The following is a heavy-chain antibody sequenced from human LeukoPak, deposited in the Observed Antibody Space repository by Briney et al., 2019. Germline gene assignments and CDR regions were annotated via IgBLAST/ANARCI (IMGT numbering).Heavy chain of an antibody. CDR3: ARDGGPLPAVPYYYYCYLDV. CDR2: INPNSGGT. J-gene: IGHJ6*03. V-gene: IGHV1-2*02. D-gene: IGHD2-2*01. Sequence: ASVKVSCKASGYTFTGYYMHWVRQATGQGLEWMGWINPNSGGTNYAQKFQGRVTMTRDTSISTAYMELSRLRSDDPAVYYCARDGGPLPAVPYYYYCYLDVWGKGTTVTVSS. CDR1: GYTFTGYY.